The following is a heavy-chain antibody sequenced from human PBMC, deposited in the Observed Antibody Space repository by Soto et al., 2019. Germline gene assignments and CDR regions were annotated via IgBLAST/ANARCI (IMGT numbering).Heavy chain of an antibody. J-gene: IGHJ3*01. D-gene: IGHD2-15*01. Sequence: ASVKDSCKASVFSVDMTYCIHWVRRAPGQGLEWMGSINPNNGDTNYAQEFQGRVTMTRDTSINTAYLHLNSLKASDTAIYYCARDLIDDAFDVWGQGTMVTVSS. CDR2: INPNNGDT. CDR3: ARDLIDDAFDV. V-gene: IGHV1-2*02. CDR1: VFSVDMTYC.